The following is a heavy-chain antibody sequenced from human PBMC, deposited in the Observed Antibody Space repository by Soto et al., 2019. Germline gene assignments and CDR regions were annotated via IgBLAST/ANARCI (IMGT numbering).Heavy chain of an antibody. CDR3: VSQRTTVITTAYFED. V-gene: IGHV4-39*01. J-gene: IGHJ4*02. Sequence: PSETLSLTCTVSGGSVTNSSYYWGWIRQSPGKGLEWIGSVYYRGRSYSKSSVKSRVTISVDTSKNQFSLNLNSVTASDTAVYFCVSQRTTVITTAYFEDWGQGALVTVAS. D-gene: IGHD4-4*01. CDR2: VYYRGRS. CDR1: GGSVTNSSYY.